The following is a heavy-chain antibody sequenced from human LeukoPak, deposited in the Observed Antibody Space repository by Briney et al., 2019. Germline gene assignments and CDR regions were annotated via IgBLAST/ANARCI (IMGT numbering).Heavy chain of an antibody. CDR1: GFTLSSNS. CDR3: ARRYGYFDY. V-gene: IGHV3-48*02. Sequence: GGSLRLSCAASGFTLSSNSMNWVRQAPGKGLEWVSYISSSATTVHYADSVKGRFTISRDNAKNSLYLQMNSLRDEDTAVYYCARRYGYFDYWGQGTLVTVSS. J-gene: IGHJ4*02. D-gene: IGHD3-10*01. CDR2: ISSSATTV.